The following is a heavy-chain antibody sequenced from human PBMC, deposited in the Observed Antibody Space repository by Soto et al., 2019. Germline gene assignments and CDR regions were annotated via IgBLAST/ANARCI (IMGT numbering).Heavy chain of an antibody. D-gene: IGHD2-21*01. CDR2: IKFDGITA. CDR1: GFTFTAYW. Sequence: EVQVVESGGGLVQPGGSLRLSCVASGFTFTAYWMHWVRQAPGQGLVWVSRIKFDGITASYADSVNGRFTISRDNAKNTVYLQMDSLRAEDTGMYYCARGIRNYYGADVWGHGTTVTVSS. J-gene: IGHJ6*02. V-gene: IGHV3-74*01. CDR3: ARGIRNYYGADV.